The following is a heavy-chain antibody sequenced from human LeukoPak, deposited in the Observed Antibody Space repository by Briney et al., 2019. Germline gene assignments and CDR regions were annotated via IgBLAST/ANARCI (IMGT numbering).Heavy chain of an antibody. V-gene: IGHV3-30-3*01. Sequence: GRSLRLSCAASGFTFSSYAMHWVRQAPGKGLEWVAVISYDGSNKYYADSAKGRFTISRDNSKNTLYLQMNSLRAEDTAVYYCARGFDYWGQGTLVTVSS. CDR2: ISYDGSNK. CDR3: ARGFDY. CDR1: GFTFSSYA. J-gene: IGHJ4*02.